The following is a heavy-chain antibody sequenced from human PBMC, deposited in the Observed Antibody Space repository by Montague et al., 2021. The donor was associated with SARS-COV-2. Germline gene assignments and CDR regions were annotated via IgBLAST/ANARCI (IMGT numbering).Heavy chain of an antibody. CDR1: VEEIRTGTE. D-gene: IGHD1-26*01. V-gene: IGHV4/OR15-8*01. J-gene: IGHJ4*02. CDR3: ARKGSGRSDLAY. CDR2: IYQTGST. Sequence: SETLSLTCRRCVEEIRTGTEGTTSRLQPGKSLVWVVEIYQTGSTKYKPSLKSRVSMSVDKSWNQFSLRLTSVTAADTAIYYCARKGSGRSDLAYWGQGTLVTVSS.